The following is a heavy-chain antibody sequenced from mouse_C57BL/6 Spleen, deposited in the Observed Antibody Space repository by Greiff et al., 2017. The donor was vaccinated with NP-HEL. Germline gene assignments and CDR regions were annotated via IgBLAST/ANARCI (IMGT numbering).Heavy chain of an antibody. CDR2: IRSKSNNYAT. J-gene: IGHJ1*03. CDR1: GFSFNTYA. V-gene: IGHV10-1*01. CDR3: VRHGGLYGNYLYFDV. D-gene: IGHD2-1*01. Sequence: EVQLVESGGGLVQPKGSLKLSCAASGFSFNTYAMNWVRQAPGKGLEWVARIRSKSNNYATYYADSVKDRFTISRDDSESMLYLQMNNLKTEDTACYYWVRHGGLYGNYLYFDVWGTGTTVTVSS.